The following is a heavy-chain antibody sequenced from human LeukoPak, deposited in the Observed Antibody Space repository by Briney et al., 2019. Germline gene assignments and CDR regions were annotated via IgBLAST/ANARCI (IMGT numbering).Heavy chain of an antibody. CDR3: AAANIYYYYMDV. CDR2: IYTSGST. J-gene: IGHJ6*03. Sequence: SETLSLTCTVSGGSIRSYYWSWIRQPPGKGLEWIGYIYTSGSTNYNPSLKSRVTISVDTSKNQFSLKLSSVTAADAAVYYCAAANIYYYYMDVWGKGTTVTVSS. CDR1: GGSIRSYY. V-gene: IGHV4-4*09. D-gene: IGHD6-13*01.